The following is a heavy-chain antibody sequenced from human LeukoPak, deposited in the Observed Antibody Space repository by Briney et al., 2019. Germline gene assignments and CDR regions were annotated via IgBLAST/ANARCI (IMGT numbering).Heavy chain of an antibody. CDR3: ATIRYSFHYYYYYMDV. CDR2: SNHSGST. J-gene: IGHJ6*03. V-gene: IGHV4-34*01. Sequence: KASETLSLTCAVYGGSFSGYYWSWIRQPPGKGLECIGESNHSGSTNYNPSLKSRVTISVDTSKNQFSLKLSSVTAADTAVYYCATIRYSFHYYYYYMDVWGKGTTVTVSS. CDR1: GGSFSGYY. D-gene: IGHD5-18*01.